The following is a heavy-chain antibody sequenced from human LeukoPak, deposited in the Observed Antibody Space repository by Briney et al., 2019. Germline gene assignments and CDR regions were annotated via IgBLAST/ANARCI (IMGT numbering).Heavy chain of an antibody. CDR2: ISGSGGST. D-gene: IGHD3-22*01. J-gene: IGHJ4*02. V-gene: IGHV3-23*01. CDR3: AKGLYYYGSSGYSTLDY. Sequence: GGSLRLSCAATGFTFRSYAMSWVRQAPGKGLEWVSAISGSGGSTYYADSVKGRFTISRDNSKNTLYLQMNSLRAEDTAVYYCAKGLYYYGSSGYSTLDYWGQGTLVTVSS. CDR1: GFTFRSYA.